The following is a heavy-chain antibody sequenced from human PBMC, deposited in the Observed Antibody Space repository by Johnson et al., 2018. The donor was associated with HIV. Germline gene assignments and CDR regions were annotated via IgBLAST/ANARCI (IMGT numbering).Heavy chain of an antibody. CDR1: GFTFSGSA. J-gene: IGHJ3*02. CDR3: ARGTRMNGVDAFDI. D-gene: IGHD1-1*01. CDR2: IRSKANTYAT. Sequence: VQLVESGGGLVQPGGSLKLSCAASGFTFSGSAMHWVRQASGKGLEWVGRIRSKANTYATAYAASVKGRFTISRDDSKNTAYLQMNSLKTEDTALYYCARGTRMNGVDAFDIWGQGTMVTVSS. V-gene: IGHV3-73*02.